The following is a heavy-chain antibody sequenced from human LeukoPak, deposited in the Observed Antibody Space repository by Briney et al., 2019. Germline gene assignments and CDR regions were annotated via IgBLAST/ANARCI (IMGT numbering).Heavy chain of an antibody. CDR3: ARDNRRSGGSGSWAAFDI. Sequence: GGSLRLSCAASGFTFSTYPMHWVRQAPGKGLEYVSAITNNGDSTYHANSVKGRFTISRDNSKNTLYLQMGSLRAEDTAVYYCARDNRRSGGSGSWAAFDIWGQGTMVTVSS. CDR2: ITNNGDST. CDR1: GFTFSTYP. J-gene: IGHJ3*02. D-gene: IGHD3-10*01. V-gene: IGHV3-64*01.